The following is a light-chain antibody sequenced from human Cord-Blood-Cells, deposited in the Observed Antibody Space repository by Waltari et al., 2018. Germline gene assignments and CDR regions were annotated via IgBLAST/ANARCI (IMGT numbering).Light chain of an antibody. CDR3: CSYAESSTLWV. CDR2: EDS. J-gene: IGLJ3*02. CDR1: SSDVGSYNL. V-gene: IGLV2-23*01. Sequence: QSALTQPASVSGSPGQSITISCTGTSSDVGSYNLVSWYQQHPGKAPKLMIYEDSKRPSGVSNRFSGAKSCNTASLTISGRQAEDEADYYCCSYAESSTLWVFGGGTKLTVL.